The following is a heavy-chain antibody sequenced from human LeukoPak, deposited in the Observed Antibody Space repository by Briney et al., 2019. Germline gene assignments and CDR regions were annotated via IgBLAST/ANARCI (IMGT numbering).Heavy chain of an antibody. D-gene: IGHD5-12*01. CDR3: AKVEGYSGYDQSDY. CDR1: GFTFSSYS. V-gene: IGHV3-21*04. CDR2: ISSSSSYI. Sequence: NTGGSLRLSCAASGFTFSSYSMNWVRQAPGKGLEWVSSISSSSSYIYYADSVKGRFTISRDNSKNTLYLQMNSLRAEDTAVYYCAKVEGYSGYDQSDYWGQGTLVTVSS. J-gene: IGHJ4*02.